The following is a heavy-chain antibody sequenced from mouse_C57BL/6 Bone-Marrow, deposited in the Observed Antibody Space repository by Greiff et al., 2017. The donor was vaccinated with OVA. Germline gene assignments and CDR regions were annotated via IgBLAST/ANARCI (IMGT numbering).Heavy chain of an antibody. CDR3: ARSIYYGYDWYFDV. CDR2: ISDGGSYT. Sequence: EVQVVESGGGLVKPGGSLKLSCAASGFTFSSYAMSWVRQTPEKRLEWVATISDGGSYTYYPDNVKGRFTISRDNAKNNLYLQMSHLKSEDTAMYYCARSIYYGYDWYFDVWGTGTTGTVSS. D-gene: IGHD2-2*01. CDR1: GFTFSSYA. V-gene: IGHV5-4*01. J-gene: IGHJ1*03.